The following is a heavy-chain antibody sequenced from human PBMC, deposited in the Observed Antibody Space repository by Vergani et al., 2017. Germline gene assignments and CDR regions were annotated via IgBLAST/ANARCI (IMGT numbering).Heavy chain of an antibody. Sequence: EVMLVQSGAEVKKPGESLKISCKYSESSFISNEIAWVRQMSGKGLQWMGIIYPGDSDTRYSPSFQGQVTISADKSINTAYLQWSSLKASDTAMYYCARVYDYVWGSYRSNYFDYWGQGTLVTVSS. CDR3: ARVYDYVWGSYRSNYFDY. CDR1: ESSFISNE. CDR2: IYPGDSDT. J-gene: IGHJ4*02. D-gene: IGHD3-16*02. V-gene: IGHV5-51*03.